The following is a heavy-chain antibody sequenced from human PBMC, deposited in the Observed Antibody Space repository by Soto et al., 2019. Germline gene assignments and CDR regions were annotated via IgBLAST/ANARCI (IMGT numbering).Heavy chain of an antibody. CDR3: AKDEGNSGYDRYFDY. Sequence: VQLLESGGGLVQPGGSLRLSCAASGFTFSSYAMTWVRQAPGKGLEWVSSISDSGSSTYSADSVKGRFTISRDNSKNTLYLQMSSLRAEDTAVYYCAKDEGNSGYDRYFDYWGQGTLVTVFS. J-gene: IGHJ4*02. CDR1: GFTFSSYA. CDR2: ISDSGSST. V-gene: IGHV3-23*01. D-gene: IGHD5-12*01.